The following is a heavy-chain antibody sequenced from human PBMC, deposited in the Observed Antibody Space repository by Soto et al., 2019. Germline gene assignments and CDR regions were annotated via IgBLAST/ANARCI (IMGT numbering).Heavy chain of an antibody. Sequence: GGSLRLSCAASGFTFSSYAMSWVRQAPGKGLEWVSAISGSGGSTYYADSVKGRFTISRDNSKNTLYLQMNSLRAEDTAVYYCAKGVGYCSGGSCTYYYGMDVWGQGATVTVSS. J-gene: IGHJ6*02. CDR2: ISGSGGST. CDR3: AKGVGYCSGGSCTYYYGMDV. CDR1: GFTFSSYA. D-gene: IGHD2-15*01. V-gene: IGHV3-23*01.